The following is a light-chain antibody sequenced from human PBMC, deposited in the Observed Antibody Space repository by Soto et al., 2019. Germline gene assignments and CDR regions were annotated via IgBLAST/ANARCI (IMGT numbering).Light chain of an antibody. Sequence: ESVLTQSPGTLSLSPGERATLSCSASQSVSSSYLACYQQKACQARRILIYGASSRATGTPDRFSGSGSGTDFPLTISRLEPEDFAXYXCQQYGSSGTFGQGTKVDIK. V-gene: IGKV3-20*01. J-gene: IGKJ1*01. CDR3: QQYGSSGT. CDR1: QSVSSSY. CDR2: GAS.